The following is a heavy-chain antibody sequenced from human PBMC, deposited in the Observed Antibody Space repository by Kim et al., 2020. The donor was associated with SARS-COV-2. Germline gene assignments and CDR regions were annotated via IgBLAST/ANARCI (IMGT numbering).Heavy chain of an antibody. Sequence: RVTISVDTSKNQFSLKLSSVTAADTAVYYCARAYCSSTSCYISGMSLFDYWGQGTLVTVSS. D-gene: IGHD2-2*02. V-gene: IGHV4-59*01. CDR3: ARAYCSSTSCYISGMSLFDY. J-gene: IGHJ4*02.